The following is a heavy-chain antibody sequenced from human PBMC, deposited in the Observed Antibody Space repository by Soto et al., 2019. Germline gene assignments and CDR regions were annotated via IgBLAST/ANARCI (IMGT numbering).Heavy chain of an antibody. D-gene: IGHD3-3*01. J-gene: IGHJ3*02. CDR2: IIPIFGTA. Sequence: SVKVSCKASGGTFSSYAISWVRQAPGQGLEWMGGIIPIFGTANYAQKFQGRVTITADESTSTAYMELSSLRSEDTAVYYCAREAPFTIFGVTRDAFDIWGQGTMVTVSS. V-gene: IGHV1-69*13. CDR1: GGTFSSYA. CDR3: AREAPFTIFGVTRDAFDI.